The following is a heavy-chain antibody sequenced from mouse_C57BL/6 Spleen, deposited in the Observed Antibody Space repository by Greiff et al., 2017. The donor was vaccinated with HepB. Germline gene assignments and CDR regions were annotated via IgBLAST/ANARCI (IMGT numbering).Heavy chain of an antibody. CDR3: AREEGPYYYGSSWYFDV. D-gene: IGHD1-1*01. CDR2: INPNYGTT. CDR1: GYSFTDYN. V-gene: IGHV1-39*01. Sequence: EVQVVESGPELVKPGASVKISCKASGYSFTDYNMNWVKQSNGKSLEWIGVINPNYGTTSYNQKFKGKATLTVDQSSSTAYMQLNSLTSEDSAVYYCAREEGPYYYGSSWYFDVWDTGTTVTVSS. J-gene: IGHJ1*03.